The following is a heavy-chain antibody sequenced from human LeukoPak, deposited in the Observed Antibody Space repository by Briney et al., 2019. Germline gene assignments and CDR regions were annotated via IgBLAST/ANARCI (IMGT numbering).Heavy chain of an antibody. J-gene: IGHJ4*02. V-gene: IGHV3-21*01. Sequence: GGSLRLSCAASGFTFSSYSMNWVRQAPGKGLEWVSSISSSSSYIYYADSVKGRFTISRDNAKNSLYLQMNSLRAEDTAVYYCARVSRLLYGDYWAGYWGQGTLVTVSS. CDR3: ARVSRLLYGDYWAGY. CDR1: GFTFSSYS. D-gene: IGHD4-17*01. CDR2: ISSSSSYI.